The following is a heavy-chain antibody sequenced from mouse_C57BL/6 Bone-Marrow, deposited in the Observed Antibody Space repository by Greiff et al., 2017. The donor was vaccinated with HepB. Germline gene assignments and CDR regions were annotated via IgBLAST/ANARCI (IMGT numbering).Heavy chain of an antibody. D-gene: IGHD3-2*02. CDR1: GYSFTGYY. Sequence: VQLQQSGPELVKPGASVKISCKASGYSFTGYYMNWVKQSPEKSLEWIGEINPSTGGTTYNQKFKAKATLTVDKSSSTAYMQLKSLTSEDSAVYYCARRQLRLLAWFAYWGQGTLVTVSA. J-gene: IGHJ3*01. V-gene: IGHV1-42*01. CDR3: ARRQLRLLAWFAY. CDR2: INPSTGGT.